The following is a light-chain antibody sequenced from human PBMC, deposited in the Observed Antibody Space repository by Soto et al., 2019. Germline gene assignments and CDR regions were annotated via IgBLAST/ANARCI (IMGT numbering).Light chain of an antibody. CDR1: SSDVGGYNY. Sequence: QSVLTQPRSVSGSPGQSVTISCTGTSSDVGGYNYVSWYQQHPGKAPKLMIYDVSKRPSGVPDRFSGSKSGNTASLTISGLPAEDEADYYCCSYAGSYGYVFGTGTKVTVL. J-gene: IGLJ1*01. CDR3: CSYAGSYGYV. CDR2: DVS. V-gene: IGLV2-11*01.